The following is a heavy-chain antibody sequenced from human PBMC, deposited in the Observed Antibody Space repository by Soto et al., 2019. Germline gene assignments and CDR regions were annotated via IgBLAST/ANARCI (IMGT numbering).Heavy chain of an antibody. V-gene: IGHV4-39*01. CDR2: IYYSGST. Sequence: SETLSLTCTVSGGSISSSSYYWGWIRQPPGKGLEWIGSIYYSGSTYYNPSLKSRVTISVDTSKNQFSLKLSSVTAADTAVYYCARLTNYYYYGMDVWGQGTTVTVSS. CDR1: GGSISSSSYY. CDR3: ARLTNYYYYGMDV. J-gene: IGHJ6*02.